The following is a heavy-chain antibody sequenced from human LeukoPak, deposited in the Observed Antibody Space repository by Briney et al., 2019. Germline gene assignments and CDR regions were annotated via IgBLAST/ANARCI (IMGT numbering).Heavy chain of an antibody. CDR1: GFTFSSYS. D-gene: IGHD2-15*01. CDR2: ISSSSSYI. V-gene: IGHV3-21*01. CDR3: ASYPPGYCSGGSCPTGG. J-gene: IGHJ4*02. Sequence: GGSLRLSCAAPGFTFSSYSMNWVRQAPGKGLEWVSSISSSSSYIYYADSVKGRFTISRDNAKNSLYLQMNSLRAEDTAVYYCASYPPGYCSGGSCPTGGWGQGTLVTVSS.